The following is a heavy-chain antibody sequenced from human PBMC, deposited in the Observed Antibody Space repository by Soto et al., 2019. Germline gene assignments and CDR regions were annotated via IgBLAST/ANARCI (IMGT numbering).Heavy chain of an antibody. D-gene: IGHD6-19*01. J-gene: IGHJ5*02. Sequence: PXETRSLPCTVSGCSISGYCKSWIRQPAGKGLEYIGRIYSSGSTNFSPSLKSRVAMSVVTSQNQISLKLTSVTAADTAVYYCARVQYSSGSYRWFDHWGQGTLVTVSS. CDR2: IYSSGST. CDR3: ARVQYSSGSYRWFDH. V-gene: IGHV4-4*07. CDR1: GCSISGYC.